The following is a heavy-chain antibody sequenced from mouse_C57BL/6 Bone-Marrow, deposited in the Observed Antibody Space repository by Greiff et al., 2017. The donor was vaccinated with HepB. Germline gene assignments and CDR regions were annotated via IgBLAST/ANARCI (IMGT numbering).Heavy chain of an antibody. V-gene: IGHV1-81*01. CDR1: GYTFTSYG. CDR2: IYPRSGNT. Sequence: QVQLKQSGAELARPGASVKLSCKASGYTFTSYGISWVKQRTGQGLEWIGEIYPRSGNTYYNEKFKGKATLTADKSSSTAYMELRSLTSEDSAVYFCARSEGLRRTYWGQGTLVTVSA. CDR3: ARSEGLRRTY. J-gene: IGHJ3*01. D-gene: IGHD2-4*01.